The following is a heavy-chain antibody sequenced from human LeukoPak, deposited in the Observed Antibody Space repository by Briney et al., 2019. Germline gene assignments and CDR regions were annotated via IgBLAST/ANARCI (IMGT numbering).Heavy chain of an antibody. Sequence: GGSLRLSCAASGFTFSSYGMSWVRQASGKGLEWVSAISGSGGSTYYADSVKGRFTISRDNFKNTLYLQMNSLRAEDTALYYCAKLGGIVVIRSRINYYFDYWGQGTLVTVSS. CDR1: GFTFSSYG. CDR3: AKLGGIVVIRSRINYYFDY. J-gene: IGHJ4*02. CDR2: ISGSGGST. V-gene: IGHV3-23*01. D-gene: IGHD3-22*01.